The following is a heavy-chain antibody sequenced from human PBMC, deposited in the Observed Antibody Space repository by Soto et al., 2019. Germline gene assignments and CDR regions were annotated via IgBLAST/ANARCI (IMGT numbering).Heavy chain of an antibody. D-gene: IGHD3-9*01. CDR2: IYYSGST. CDR1: GGSISSGDYY. Sequence: NPSETLSLTCTVSGGSISSGDYYWSWIRQPPGKGLEWIGYIYYSGSTYYNPSLKSRVTISVDTSKNQFSLKLSSVTAADTAVYYCASPLRYFDWLYYWGQGALVTVSS. V-gene: IGHV4-30-4*01. CDR3: ASPLRYFDWLYY. J-gene: IGHJ4*02.